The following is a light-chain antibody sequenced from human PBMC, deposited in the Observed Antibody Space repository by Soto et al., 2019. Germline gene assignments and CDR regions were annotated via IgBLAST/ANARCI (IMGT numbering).Light chain of an antibody. J-gene: IGLJ3*02. CDR1: SSDVGGYNY. CDR2: EVS. CDR3: SSYTSSSTSV. V-gene: IGLV2-14*01. Sequence: QSVLTQPASVSGSPGQSITISCTGTSSDVGGYNYVSWYQQHPGKAPKLMIYEVSNRPSGVSNRFSGSKSGNTASLTISGLQAEDEADYYCSSYTSSSTSVFVGGTKVTVL.